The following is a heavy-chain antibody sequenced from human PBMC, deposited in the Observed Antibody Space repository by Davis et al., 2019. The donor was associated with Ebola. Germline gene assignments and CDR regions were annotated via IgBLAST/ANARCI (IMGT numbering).Heavy chain of an antibody. CDR3: ANSGYDY. Sequence: GESLKISCAASGFTFSSYGMHWVRQAPGKGLEWVAVISYDGSNKYYADSVKGRFTISRDNSKNTLYLQMNSLRAEDTAVYYCANSGYDYWGQGTLVTVSS. CDR1: GFTFSSYG. D-gene: IGHD5-12*01. CDR2: ISYDGSNK. J-gene: IGHJ4*02. V-gene: IGHV3-30*18.